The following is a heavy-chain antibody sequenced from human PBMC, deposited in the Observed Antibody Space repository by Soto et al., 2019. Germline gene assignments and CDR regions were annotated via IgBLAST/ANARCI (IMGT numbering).Heavy chain of an antibody. J-gene: IGHJ4*02. V-gene: IGHV3-11*01. D-gene: IGHD3-3*01. Sequence: QVQLVASGGDLVKPGGSLRLSCAASGYTFSDYYMSWIRQAPWKGLEWISYIDTSGTKIYYADSVKGRFTITRDNAKNSLYLEMNSLRDEDTAVYYCASHYDMWSGYLSPVDYWGQGTLVTVSS. CDR2: IDTSGTKI. CDR3: ASHYDMWSGYLSPVDY. CDR1: GYTFSDYY.